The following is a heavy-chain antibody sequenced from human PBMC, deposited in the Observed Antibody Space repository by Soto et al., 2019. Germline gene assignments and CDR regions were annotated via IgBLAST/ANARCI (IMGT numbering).Heavy chain of an antibody. CDR1: GFTFSSYG. Sequence: PGGSLRLSCAASGFTFSSYGMHWVRQAPGKGLEWVAVIWYDGSNKYYADSVKGRFTISRDNSKNTLFVQMNGLKTEDTAVYYCTTIIPKGKWELGPWGQGTLVTVSS. J-gene: IGHJ5*02. V-gene: IGHV3-33*01. D-gene: IGHD1-26*01. CDR3: TTIIPKGKWELGP. CDR2: IWYDGSNK.